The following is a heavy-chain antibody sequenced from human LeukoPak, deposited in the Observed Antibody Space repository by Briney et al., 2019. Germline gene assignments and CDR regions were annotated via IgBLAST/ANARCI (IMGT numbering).Heavy chain of an antibody. Sequence: GGSLRLSCAASGFTFDDYAMHWVRQAPGKGLEWVSGISWNSGSIGYADSVKGRFTISRDNAKNSLYLQMNSLRAEDTALYYCAKDAYYYDSSGYYFRYFDLWGRGTLVTVSS. CDR2: ISWNSGSI. D-gene: IGHD3-22*01. J-gene: IGHJ2*01. V-gene: IGHV3-9*01. CDR1: GFTFDDYA. CDR3: AKDAYYYDSSGYYFRYFDL.